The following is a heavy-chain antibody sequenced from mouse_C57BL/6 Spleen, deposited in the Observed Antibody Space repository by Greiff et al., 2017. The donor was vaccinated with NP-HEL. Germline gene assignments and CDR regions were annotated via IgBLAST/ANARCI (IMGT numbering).Heavy chain of an antibody. Sequence: VQLQQSGTELVKPGASVKLSCKASGYSFTSYWMHWVKQRPGQGLEWIGNINPSNGGTNYNEKFKSKATLTVDKSSSTAYMQLSSLTSEDSAVYYGARSRGYDGYFDYWGQGTTLTVSS. V-gene: IGHV1-53*01. CDR3: ARSRGYDGYFDY. CDR1: GYSFTSYW. D-gene: IGHD2-2*01. J-gene: IGHJ2*01. CDR2: INPSNGGT.